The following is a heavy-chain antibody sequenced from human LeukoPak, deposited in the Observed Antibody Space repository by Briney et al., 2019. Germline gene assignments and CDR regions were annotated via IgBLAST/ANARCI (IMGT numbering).Heavy chain of an antibody. CDR1: GFTFSSHA. J-gene: IGHJ4*02. D-gene: IGHD3-10*01. CDR2: ISSVSSNI. V-gene: IGHV3-48*04. Sequence: GGSLRLSCGASGFTFSSHAMNWVRQAPGKGLEWVSHISSVSSNIYYSDSVRGRFTISRDNAKNSLYLQMNSLRAEDTAVYYCARDRGSTSMIRGIYHYWGQGTLVIVSS. CDR3: ARDRGSTSMIRGIYHY.